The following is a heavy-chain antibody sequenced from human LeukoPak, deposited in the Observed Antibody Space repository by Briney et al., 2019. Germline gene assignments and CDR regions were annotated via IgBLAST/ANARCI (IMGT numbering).Heavy chain of an antibody. Sequence: GGSLRLSCVASGFTFTDYFMSWVRQAPGKGLEWVASIKHNGGEKYYVDSVKGRFTISRDNAKNSLHLEMSSLRVEDTAVYYCARDRGWRSSGYYLYHFDYWGQGTLVTFAS. V-gene: IGHV3-7*01. D-gene: IGHD3-22*01. CDR1: GFTFTDYF. J-gene: IGHJ4*02. CDR2: IKHNGGEK. CDR3: ARDRGWRSSGYYLYHFDY.